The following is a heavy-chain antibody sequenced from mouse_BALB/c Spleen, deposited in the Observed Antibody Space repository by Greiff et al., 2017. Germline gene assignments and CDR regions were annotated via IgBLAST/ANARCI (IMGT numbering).Heavy chain of an antibody. CDR3: TREGGPGVTVVAHFDY. CDR1: GYTFTSYW. D-gene: IGHD1-1*01. CDR2: IYPGSGST. V-gene: IGHV1S22*01. J-gene: IGHJ2*01. Sequence: LQQPGSELVRPGASVKLSCKASGYTFTSYWMHWVKQRPGQGLEWIGNIYPGSGSTNYDEKFKSKATLTVDTSSSTAYMQLSSLTSEDSAVYSCTREGGPGVTVVAHFDYWGQGTTLTVSS.